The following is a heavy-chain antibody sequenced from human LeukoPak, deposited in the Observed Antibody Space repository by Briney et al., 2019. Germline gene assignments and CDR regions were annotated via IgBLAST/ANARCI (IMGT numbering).Heavy chain of an antibody. CDR2: ISSSSTYI. D-gene: IGHD3-22*01. V-gene: IGHV3-21*06. J-gene: IGHJ4*02. CDR1: GFSFSNYP. CDR3: AKEGYYFDGGTYYYLDS. Sequence: TGGSLRLSCAGSGFSFSNYPMNWVRQAPGKGLEWVSSISSSSTYIYYADSLKGRFTISGDNAKNSLYLQMNSLRVEDTAVYYCAKEGYYFDGGTYYYLDSWGQGTLVTVSS.